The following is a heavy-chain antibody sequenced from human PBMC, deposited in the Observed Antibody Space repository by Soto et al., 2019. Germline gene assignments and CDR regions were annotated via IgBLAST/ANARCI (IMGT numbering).Heavy chain of an antibody. J-gene: IGHJ6*02. Sequence: QVQLVESGGGVVQPGRSLRLSCAASGFTFSSYGMHWVRQAPGKGLEWVAVITYDGSNKYYADSVKGRFTISRDNSKNTLYLQMNSLIAEDTAVYYCAKAQLRGVRGVITYYYGMDVWGQGATVTVSS. V-gene: IGHV3-30*18. CDR2: ITYDGSNK. CDR3: AKAQLRGVRGVITYYYGMDV. CDR1: GFTFSSYG. D-gene: IGHD3-10*01.